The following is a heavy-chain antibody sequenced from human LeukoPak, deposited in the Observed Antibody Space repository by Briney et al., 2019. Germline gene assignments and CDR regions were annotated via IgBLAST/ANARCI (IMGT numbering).Heavy chain of an antibody. CDR2: IYYSGST. V-gene: IGHV4-39*01. D-gene: IGHD3-3*01. Sequence: SETLSLTCTVSGGSISSSSHYWGWIRQPPGKGLEWIGSIYYSGSTYYNPSLKSRVTISVDTSKNQFSLKLSSVTAADTAVYYCARHLFWSGNIDYWGQGTLVTVSS. CDR3: ARHLFWSGNIDY. J-gene: IGHJ4*02. CDR1: GGSISSSSHY.